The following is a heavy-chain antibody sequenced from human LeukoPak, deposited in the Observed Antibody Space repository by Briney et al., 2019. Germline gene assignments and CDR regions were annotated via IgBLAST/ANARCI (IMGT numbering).Heavy chain of an antibody. CDR3: AKGKTGAGTGGHNFDY. CDR2: ISGSSGNT. Sequence: GGSLRLSCAASGITFSSYAMSWVRQAPGKGLEWVSAISGSSGNTYYADSVKGRFTISRDNSKDTLYLQMNSLGVEDTAIYYCAKGKTGAGTGGHNFDYWGQGTLVTNSS. J-gene: IGHJ4*02. CDR1: GITFSSYA. D-gene: IGHD6-19*01. V-gene: IGHV3-23*01.